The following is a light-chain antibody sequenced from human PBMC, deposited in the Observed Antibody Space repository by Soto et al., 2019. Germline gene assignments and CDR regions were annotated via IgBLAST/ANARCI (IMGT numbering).Light chain of an antibody. CDR3: CSYAGRITYV. V-gene: IGLV2-23*01. J-gene: IGLJ1*01. CDR1: SSDVGSYNL. Sequence: QSVLTQPASVSGSPGQSITISCTGTSSDVGSYNLVSWYQQHPGKAPKLMIYEGSKRPSGVSNRFSVSKSGNTASLTITGLQAEDEAEYYCCSYAGRITYVFGTGTKVTVL. CDR2: EGS.